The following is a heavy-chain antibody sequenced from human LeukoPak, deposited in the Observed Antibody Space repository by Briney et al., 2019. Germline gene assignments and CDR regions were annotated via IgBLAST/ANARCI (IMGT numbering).Heavy chain of an antibody. Sequence: PGRSLRLSCAASGFTFSSYGMHWVRQAPGKGLEWVAVISYDGSNKYYADSVEGRFTISRDNSKNTLYLQMNSLRAEDTAVYYCATEVMAAAGPYYYYGMDVWGKGTTVTVSS. CDR2: ISYDGSNK. J-gene: IGHJ6*04. D-gene: IGHD6-13*01. V-gene: IGHV3-30*03. CDR1: GFTFSSYG. CDR3: ATEVMAAAGPYYYYGMDV.